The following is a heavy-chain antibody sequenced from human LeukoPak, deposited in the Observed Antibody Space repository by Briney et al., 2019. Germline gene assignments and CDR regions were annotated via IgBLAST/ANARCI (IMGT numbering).Heavy chain of an antibody. CDR1: GGSISSGGYY. CDR2: IYHSGST. V-gene: IGHV4-30-2*01. Sequence: SQTLSLACTVSGGSISSGGYYWSWIRQPPGKGLEWIGYIYHSGSTYYNPSLKSRVTISVDRSKNQFSLKLSSVTAADTAVYYCARGQLYHDYWGQGTLVTVSS. D-gene: IGHD2-8*01. CDR3: ARGQLYHDY. J-gene: IGHJ4*02.